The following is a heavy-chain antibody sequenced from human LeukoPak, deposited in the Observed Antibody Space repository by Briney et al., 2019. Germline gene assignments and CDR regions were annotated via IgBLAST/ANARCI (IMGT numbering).Heavy chain of an antibody. CDR2: IKQDGSET. J-gene: IGHJ3*01. CDR3: ARVRGPYSGSGVKAIFDL. Sequence: GGSLRLSCAASGITFRSFWMTWVRQAPGKGLEWVANIKQDGSETYYVDSVKGRFTISRDNAKNSLYLQMNTLRVADTAVYYCARVRGPYSGSGVKAIFDLWGQGTMVTVSS. D-gene: IGHD1-26*01. CDR1: GITFRSFW. V-gene: IGHV3-7*01.